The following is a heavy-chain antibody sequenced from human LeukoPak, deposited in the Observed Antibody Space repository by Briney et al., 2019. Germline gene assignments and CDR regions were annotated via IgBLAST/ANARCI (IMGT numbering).Heavy chain of an antibody. Sequence: GGSLRLSCAASGFTFSSYAINWVRQAPGKGLEWVSSITGSGDRTYYTDSVRGRFTISGDNSRNTLYLQMNSLRAEDTALYFCAKEGSLSLDYWGQGTLVTVSS. V-gene: IGHV3-23*01. J-gene: IGHJ4*02. CDR3: AKEGSLSLDY. CDR1: GFTFSSYA. CDR2: ITGSGDRT.